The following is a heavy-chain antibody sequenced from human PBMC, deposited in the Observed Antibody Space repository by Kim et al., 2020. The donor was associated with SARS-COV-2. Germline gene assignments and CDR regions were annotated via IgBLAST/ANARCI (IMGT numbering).Heavy chain of an antibody. V-gene: IGHV3-49*04. J-gene: IGHJ4*02. CDR3: TSEYSGSYAYY. Sequence: GGSLRLSCAASGFTFGDYAMSWVRQAPGKGLEWVGGISSKARGGITAYAASVKGRITSARDDYKSIAYLHMNRLKTEDPAVYYCTSEYSGSYAYYWGQGTPGSVSP. D-gene: IGHD1-26*01. CDR1: GFTFGDYA. CDR2: ISSKARGGIT.